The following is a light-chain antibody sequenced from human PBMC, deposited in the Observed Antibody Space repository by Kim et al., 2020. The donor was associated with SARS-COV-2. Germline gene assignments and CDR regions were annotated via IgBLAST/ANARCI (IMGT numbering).Light chain of an antibody. J-gene: IGKJ4*01. CDR1: QDINDD. CDR2: AAS. Sequence: DIQMTQSPYSLSASVGDRVTITCRASQDINDDLGWYQQKPGEAPQRLIYAASTLQSGVPSRFSGSGSGTEFTLTIRSLQPEDFATYFCLQINTYPSTFGGGTKVDIK. V-gene: IGKV1-17*01. CDR3: LQINTYPST.